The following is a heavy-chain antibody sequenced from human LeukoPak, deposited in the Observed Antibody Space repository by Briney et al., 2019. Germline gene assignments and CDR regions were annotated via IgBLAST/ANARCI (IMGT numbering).Heavy chain of an antibody. Sequence: GGSLRLSCVASGFTLSSYNMKWVRQAPGKRLEWVSSISWRSSDIEYADSVKGRFTISRDIDKKSLYLQMNSLRVEDTAVYYCAASRGTVVVPAAISWGQGTMVTVSS. J-gene: IGHJ3*01. CDR3: AASRGTVVVPAAIS. D-gene: IGHD2-2*01. CDR2: ISWRSSDI. V-gene: IGHV3-21*01. CDR1: GFTLSSYN.